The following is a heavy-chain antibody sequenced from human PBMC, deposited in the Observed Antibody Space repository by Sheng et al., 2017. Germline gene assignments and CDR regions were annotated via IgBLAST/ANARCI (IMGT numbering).Heavy chain of an antibody. D-gene: IGHD5-12*01. CDR1: GFTFSTYG. CDR3: ARDRSGGYDGIDF. J-gene: IGHJ4*02. V-gene: IGHV3-30*03. Sequence: QVQLVESGGGVVQPGRSLRLSCAASGFTFSTYGMHWVRQAPGKGLEWVAIISYDGSNRYYADSVKGRFTISRDNSKNTLYLQMNSLRVEDTAVYYCARDRSGGYDGIDFWGQGTLVTVSS. CDR2: ISYDGSNR.